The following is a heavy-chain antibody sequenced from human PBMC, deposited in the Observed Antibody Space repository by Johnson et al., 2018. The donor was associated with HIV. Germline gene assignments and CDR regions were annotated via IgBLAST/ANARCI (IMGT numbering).Heavy chain of an antibody. CDR2: ISSSGST. Sequence: QVQLVESGGGLVKPGGSLRLSCAASGFTFSDYYMSWIRQAPGKGLEWVSYISSSGSTYYADSVKGRFTISRDNSKNSLYLQMNSLRTEDTALYYCAKDMRPIAALGEDAFDIWGQGTMVTVSS. J-gene: IGHJ3*02. CDR1: GFTFSDYY. D-gene: IGHD6-13*01. V-gene: IGHV3-11*01. CDR3: AKDMRPIAALGEDAFDI.